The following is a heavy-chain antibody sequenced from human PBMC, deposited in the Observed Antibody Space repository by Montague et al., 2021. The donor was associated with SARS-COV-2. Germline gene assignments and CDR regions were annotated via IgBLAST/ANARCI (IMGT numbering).Heavy chain of an antibody. CDR3: ARDDIVLQGVTKGMDV. CDR2: MYYSGST. J-gene: IGHJ6*02. CDR1: GGSISSSNYY. D-gene: IGHD3-10*01. V-gene: IGHV4-39*07. Sequence: SETLSLTCTVSGGSISSSNYYWGWIRQPPGKGLEWIGNMYYSGSTYYNPSLKSRVTISIETSKNQFSPKLSSVTAADTAVYYCARDDIVLQGVTKGMDVWGQGTTVTVSS.